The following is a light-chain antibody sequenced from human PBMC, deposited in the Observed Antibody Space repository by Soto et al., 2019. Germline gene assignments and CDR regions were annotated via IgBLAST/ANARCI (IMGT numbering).Light chain of an antibody. V-gene: IGKV3-11*01. CDR3: QHGGA. CDR2: DAY. Sequence: EVLLTQSPATLSLSPGDRATLSCRAGQSISNYLAWYQQKPGQAPRLLIYDAYNRATDIPARVSGSGSGTDFTLTISSLEPDDVAVYYCQHGGAFGPGTTVEIK. CDR1: QSISNY. J-gene: IGKJ3*01.